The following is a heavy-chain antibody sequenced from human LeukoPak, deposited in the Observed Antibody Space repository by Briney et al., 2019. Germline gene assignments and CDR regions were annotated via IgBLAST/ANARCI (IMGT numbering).Heavy chain of an antibody. CDR1: GFTFSDYW. J-gene: IGHJ3*02. CDR2: INSDASST. Sequence: GSLRLSCAASGFTFSDYWMHWVRQAPGKGLVWVARINSDASSTTYAASVKGRFTISRDNAKNTLFLQMNSLRAEDTAVYYCARESLGCGSDYYRAFDIWGQGTMVTVSS. D-gene: IGHD2-21*02. V-gene: IGHV3-74*03. CDR3: ARESLGCGSDYYRAFDI.